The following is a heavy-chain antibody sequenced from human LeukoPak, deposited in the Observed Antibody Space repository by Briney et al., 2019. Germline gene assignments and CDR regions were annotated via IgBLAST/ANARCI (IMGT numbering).Heavy chain of an antibody. J-gene: IGHJ3*02. CDR1: GYTFTGYY. D-gene: IGHD7-27*01. CDR2: INPNSGGT. V-gene: IGHV1-2*02. Sequence: ASVKVSCKASGYTFTGYYMHWVRQAPGQGLEWMGWINPNSGGTNYAQKFQGRVTMTRDTSISTAYMELSRLRSDDTAVYYCARVQNWGGTLDAFDIWGQGTMVTVSS. CDR3: ARVQNWGGTLDAFDI.